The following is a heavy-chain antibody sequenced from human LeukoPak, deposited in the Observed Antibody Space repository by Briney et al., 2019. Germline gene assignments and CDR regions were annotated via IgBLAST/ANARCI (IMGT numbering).Heavy chain of an antibody. Sequence: SGGSLRLSCAASGLTFSNAWMNWVRRAPGKGLEWVGRIKSKTDGGTTDYAAPVKGRFTISRDDSKNTLYLQMSSLKTEDTAVYYCTSGELSYYYGMGVWGQGTTVTVSS. V-gene: IGHV3-15*07. CDR2: IKSKTDGGTT. CDR1: GLTFSNAW. D-gene: IGHD1-7*01. CDR3: TSGELSYYYGMGV. J-gene: IGHJ6*02.